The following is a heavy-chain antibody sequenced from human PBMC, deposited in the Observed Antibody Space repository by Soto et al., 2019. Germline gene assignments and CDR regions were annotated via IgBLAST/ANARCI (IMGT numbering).Heavy chain of an antibody. CDR1: GGTFSSYA. CDR3: ARTRYYYDSSGLVF. CDR2: IIPIFGTA. V-gene: IGHV1-69*13. D-gene: IGHD3-22*01. J-gene: IGHJ4*01. Sequence: SVKVSCKASGGTFSSYAISWVRQAPGQGLEWMGGIIPIFGTANYAQKFQGRVTITADESTSTAYMELSSLRSEDTAVYYCARTRYYYDSSGLVFWGQGTLVTVSS.